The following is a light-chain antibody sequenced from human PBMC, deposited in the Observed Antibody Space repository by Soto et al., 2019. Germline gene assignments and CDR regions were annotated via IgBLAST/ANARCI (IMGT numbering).Light chain of an antibody. Sequence: RAILAVHPGKVAALSCRASQTINNNVAWYQLKDGQVPRLLIYGASTRATDIPARFSGSGSGTEFTLTISSLQSEDFAEYHCQQYNNLTHRFCQGTKVDIK. J-gene: IGKJ1*01. CDR1: QTINNN. CDR2: GAS. CDR3: QQYNNLTHR. V-gene: IGKV3-15*01.